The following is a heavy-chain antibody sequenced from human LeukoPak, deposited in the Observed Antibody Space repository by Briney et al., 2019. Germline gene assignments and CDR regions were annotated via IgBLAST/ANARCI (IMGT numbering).Heavy chain of an antibody. J-gene: IGHJ6*03. CDR2: IYHSGST. V-gene: IGHV4-38-2*01. CDR3: ARHPGSWYYYYYMDV. Sequence: PSETLSLTCAVSGYSISSGYYWGWIRQPPGRGLEWFGSIYHSGSTYYHPSLKSRVTISVDTSKNQFSLKMSSVTAADTAVYYCARHPGSWYYYYYMDVWGKGTTVTVSS. D-gene: IGHD6-6*01. CDR1: GYSISSGYY.